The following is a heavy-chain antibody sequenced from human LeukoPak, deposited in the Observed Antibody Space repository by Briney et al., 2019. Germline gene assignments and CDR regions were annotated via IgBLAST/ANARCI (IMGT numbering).Heavy chain of an antibody. J-gene: IGHJ4*02. CDR2: IRYDGSNK. CDR1: GFTFSSYG. Sequence: GGSLRLSCAASGFTFSSYGMHWVRQAPGKGLEWVAFIRYDGSNKYYADSVKGRFTISRDNSKNTLYLQMNSLRAEDTAVYYCAKGDGPSSGSGPDYWGQGTLVTVSS. CDR3: AKGDGPSSGSGPDY. V-gene: IGHV3-30*02. D-gene: IGHD3-10*01.